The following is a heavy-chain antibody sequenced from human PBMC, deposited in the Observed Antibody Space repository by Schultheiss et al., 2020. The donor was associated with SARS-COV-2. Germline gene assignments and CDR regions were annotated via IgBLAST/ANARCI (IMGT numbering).Heavy chain of an antibody. Sequence: GGSLRLSCAASGFTFSSYSMNWVRQAPGKGLEWVAVISYDGTNKRYADSVKGRFTISRDTSKNTLHLQMSSLRAEDTAVYYCATQGRVPPNKYYYYMDVWGKGTTVTVSS. CDR3: ATQGRVPPNKYYYYMDV. D-gene: IGHD1/OR15-1a*01. CDR1: GFTFSSYS. J-gene: IGHJ6*03. CDR2: ISYDGTNK. V-gene: IGHV3-33*08.